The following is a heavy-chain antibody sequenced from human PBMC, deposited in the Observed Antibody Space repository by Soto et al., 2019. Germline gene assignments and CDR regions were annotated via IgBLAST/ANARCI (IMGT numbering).Heavy chain of an antibody. CDR1: GGTFSSYA. CDR3: AISGPAGGGSIWLGELVV. Sequence: QVQLVQSGAEVKKPGSSVKVSCKASGGTFSSYAISWVRQAPGQGLEWMGGIIPIFGTANYAQKFQGRVTITADESTSTAYMELSSLRSEDTAVYYCAISGPAGGGSIWLGELVVWGQGTMVTVSS. CDR2: IIPIFGTA. J-gene: IGHJ3*01. D-gene: IGHD3-10*01. V-gene: IGHV1-69*01.